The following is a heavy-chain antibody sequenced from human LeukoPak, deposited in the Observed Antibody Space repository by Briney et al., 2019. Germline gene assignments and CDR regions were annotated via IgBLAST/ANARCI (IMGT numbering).Heavy chain of an antibody. D-gene: IGHD3-3*01. J-gene: IGHJ4*02. V-gene: IGHV3-7*01. Sequence: GGPLRLSCGASGFTYRSYWMSGVRQAPGKGLEGVANIKQDGSEKYYVDSVKGGFTISRENAKNSLYLQMNSVRAEDRAVYYCARTQTYYDFWSGPSDPYFDYWGQGTLVTVSS. CDR2: IKQDGSEK. CDR1: GFTYRSYW. CDR3: ARTQTYYDFWSGPSDPYFDY.